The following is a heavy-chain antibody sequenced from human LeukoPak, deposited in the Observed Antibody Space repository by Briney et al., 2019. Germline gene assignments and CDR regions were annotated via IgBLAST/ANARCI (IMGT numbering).Heavy chain of an antibody. Sequence: GGSLRLSCAASGFTFSSYSMNWVRQAPGKGLEWVSSISSSSSYIYYADSVKGRFTISRDNSKNTLYLQMNSLRAEDTAVYYXXXXLLXYYYYGMDVWGQGTTVTVSS. J-gene: IGHJ6*02. D-gene: IGHD2-15*01. V-gene: IGHV3-21*01. CDR2: ISSSSSYI. CDR3: XXXLLXYYYYGMDV. CDR1: GFTFSSYS.